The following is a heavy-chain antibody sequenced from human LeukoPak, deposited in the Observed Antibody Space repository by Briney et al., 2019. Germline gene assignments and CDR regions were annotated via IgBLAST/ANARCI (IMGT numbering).Heavy chain of an antibody. D-gene: IGHD3-10*01. V-gene: IGHV3-30*01. CDR1: GFTFSSYA. CDR3: ARDTTYYYDGGSSGPHYFDY. Sequence: GGSLRLSCAASGFTFSSYAMYWVRQAPGKGPEWLAVISFDGGITHYADSVKDRFTISRDNSKNTLFLQLNSLRGDDTAVYYCARDTTYYYDGGSSGPHYFDYWGQGTLVTVSS. J-gene: IGHJ4*02. CDR2: ISFDGGIT.